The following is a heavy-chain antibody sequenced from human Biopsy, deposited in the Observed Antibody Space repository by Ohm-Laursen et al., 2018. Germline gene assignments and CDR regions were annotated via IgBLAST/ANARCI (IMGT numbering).Heavy chain of an antibody. D-gene: IGHD3-22*01. CDR3: ARDRGYYSDRTVPGYFDL. V-gene: IGHV4-59*01. Sequence: GTLSLTCSVSSVSISSYSWSWIRQPPGKGLQWIGYVYYTGSTDYNPSLQSRVTISVDTSKNHFSLRLRSVTPADTAIYYCARDRGYYSDRTVPGYFDLWGRGTLVTVSS. J-gene: IGHJ2*01. CDR2: VYYTGST. CDR1: SVSISSYS.